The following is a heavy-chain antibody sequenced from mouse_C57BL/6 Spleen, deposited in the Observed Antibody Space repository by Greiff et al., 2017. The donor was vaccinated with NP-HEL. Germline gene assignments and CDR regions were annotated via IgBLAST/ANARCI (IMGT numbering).Heavy chain of an antibody. D-gene: IGHD6-1*01. CDR2: IYPRSGNT. J-gene: IGHJ2*01. CDR3: ASGQDYFDY. CDR1: GYTFTSYG. V-gene: IGHV1-81*01. Sequence: QVHVKQSGAELARPGASVKLSCKASGYTFTSYGISWVKQRTGQGLEWIGEIYPRSGNTYYNEKFKGKATLTADKSSSTAYMELRSLTSEDSAVYFCASGQDYFDYWGQGTTLTVSS.